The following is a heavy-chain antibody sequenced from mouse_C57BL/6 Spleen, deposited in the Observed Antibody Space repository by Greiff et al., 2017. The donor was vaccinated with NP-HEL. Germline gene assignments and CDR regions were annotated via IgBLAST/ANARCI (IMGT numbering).Heavy chain of an antibody. D-gene: IGHD1-1*01. CDR3: ARRTVVATDYAMDY. Sequence: QVQLQQSGAELVKPGASVKLSCKASGYTFTSYWMHWVKQRPGQGLEWIGMIHPNSGSTNYNEKFKSKATLTVDKSSSTAYMQLSSLTSEDSAVYYCARRTVVATDYAMDYWGQGTSVTVSS. J-gene: IGHJ4*01. V-gene: IGHV1-64*01. CDR1: GYTFTSYW. CDR2: IHPNSGST.